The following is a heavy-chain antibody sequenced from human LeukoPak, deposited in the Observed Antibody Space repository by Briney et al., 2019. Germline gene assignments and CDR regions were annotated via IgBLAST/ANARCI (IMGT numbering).Heavy chain of an antibody. Sequence: SETLSLTCTVSGGSIRNYYWSWIRQPAGKELEWIGRIYTSGYTNYRSSLRSRLTMSIDTSKNHFSLRLSSVTAADTAMYYCAGISVTGGDWFDPWGQGTLVTVSP. CDR2: IYTSGYT. J-gene: IGHJ5*02. CDR3: AGISVTGGDWFDP. V-gene: IGHV4-4*07. CDR1: GGSIRNYY. D-gene: IGHD6-19*01.